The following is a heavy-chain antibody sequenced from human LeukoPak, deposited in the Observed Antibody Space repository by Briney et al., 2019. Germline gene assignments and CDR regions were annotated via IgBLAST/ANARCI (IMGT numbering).Heavy chain of an antibody. Sequence: GASVKVSCKASGYTFTGYYMHWVRQAPGQGLEWMGWIDPNSGGTNYAQKFQDRVTMTRDTSISTAYKELSGLRSDDTAVYYCAPTDASYFDYWGQGTLVTVSS. V-gene: IGHV1-2*02. CDR1: GYTFTGYY. CDR2: IDPNSGGT. J-gene: IGHJ4*02. CDR3: APTDASYFDY.